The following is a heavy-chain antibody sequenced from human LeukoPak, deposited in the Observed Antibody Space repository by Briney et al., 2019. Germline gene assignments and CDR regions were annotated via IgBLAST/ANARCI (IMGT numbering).Heavy chain of an antibody. Sequence: ASVKVSCKASGYTFTRYCIHWVRQAPGQGLEWMGIINPSGGSTSSAQKFQGRVTMTRDTSTSTVYMELSSLRSEDTAVYYCARDESTSILWWWGQGTLVTVSS. CDR3: ARDESTSILWW. D-gene: IGHD2-21*01. V-gene: IGHV1-46*01. CDR2: INPSGGST. CDR1: GYTFTRYC. J-gene: IGHJ1*01.